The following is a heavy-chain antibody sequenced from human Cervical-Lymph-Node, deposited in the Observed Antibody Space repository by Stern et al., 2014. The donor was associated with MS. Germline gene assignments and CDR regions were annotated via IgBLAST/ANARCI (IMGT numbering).Heavy chain of an antibody. CDR2: LNPNSDDP. CDR1: GYAFTGFF. D-gene: IGHD2/OR15-2a*01. J-gene: IGHJ4*02. Sequence: QLVQSGAKMKKPGASVKVSCKASGYAFTGFFIHWVRQVPGQGLEWMGRLNPNSDDPTYAQNFQDRVTLTRDTSISTAYLELSRLTSADTAVYLIVGIDYWGQGTQVTVSS. V-gene: IGHV1-2*06. CDR3: VGIDY.